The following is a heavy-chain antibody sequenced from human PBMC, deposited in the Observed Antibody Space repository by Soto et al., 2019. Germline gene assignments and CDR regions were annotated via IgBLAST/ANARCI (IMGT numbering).Heavy chain of an antibody. CDR3: ARERSRVWEVLHDY. V-gene: IGHV4-31*03. CDR1: GGSIISADHY. J-gene: IGHJ4*02. Sequence: QVQLQESGPGLVKPSQTLSLTCTVSGGSIISADHYWTWIRQHPGKGLEWIGYVYYDGSSYYNPSLKSRVTISVDTSKNQFSLKLNSVTAADTAVYYCARERSRVWEVLHDYWGQGTLVTVSS. D-gene: IGHD1-26*01. CDR2: VYYDGSS.